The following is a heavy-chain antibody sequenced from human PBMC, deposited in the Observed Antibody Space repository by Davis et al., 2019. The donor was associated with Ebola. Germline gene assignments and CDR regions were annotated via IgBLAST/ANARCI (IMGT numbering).Heavy chain of an antibody. CDR3: ATHSSSWPY. CDR2: IYYSGST. Sequence: SETLPLTCTVSGGSISSGGYYWSWIRQPPGKGLEWIGYIYYSGSTNYNPSLKSRVTISVDTSKNQFSLKLSSVTAADTAVYYCATHSSSWPYWGQGTLVTVSS. V-gene: IGHV4-61*08. J-gene: IGHJ4*02. CDR1: GGSISSGGYY. D-gene: IGHD6-13*01.